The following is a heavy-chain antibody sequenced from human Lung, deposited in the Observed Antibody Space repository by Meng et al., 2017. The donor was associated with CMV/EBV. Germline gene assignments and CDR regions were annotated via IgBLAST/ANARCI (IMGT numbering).Heavy chain of an antibody. D-gene: IGHD4-17*01. Sequence: SXKISCAASGFAFRSYSMNWVRQPPGKGLEWVASISSSVSDVYSADSVKGRFIISRDNGRDSLYLQMNSLRAEGTGVYYCARAGTTVTFFDHWGPGTTVTVSS. CDR3: ARAGTTVTFFDH. CDR1: GFAFRSYS. J-gene: IGHJ4*02. CDR2: ISSSVSDV. V-gene: IGHV3-21*01.